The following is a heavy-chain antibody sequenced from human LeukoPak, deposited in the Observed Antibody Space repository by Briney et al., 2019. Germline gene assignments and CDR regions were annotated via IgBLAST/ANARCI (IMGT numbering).Heavy chain of an antibody. CDR3: ASYKRYTYGPAY. CDR1: GYTFTSYY. CDR2: INPSGGST. D-gene: IGHD5-18*01. V-gene: IGHV1-46*01. Sequence: GASVKVSCKASGYTFTSYYMHWVRQAPGQGLEWMGIINPSGGSTSYAQKFQGRATMATDTSTSTAYMELRSLRSDDTAVYYCASYKRYTYGPAYWGQGTLVTVSS. J-gene: IGHJ4*02.